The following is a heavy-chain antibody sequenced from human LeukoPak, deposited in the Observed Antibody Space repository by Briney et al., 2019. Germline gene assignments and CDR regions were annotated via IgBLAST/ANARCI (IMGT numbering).Heavy chain of an antibody. CDR1: GYTFTGYY. Sequence: ASVKVSCKASGYTFTGYYMHWVRQAPGQGLEWMGWINPNSGGTNYAQKFQGRVTMTRDTSISPAYMELSRLRSDDTAVYYCARDRFRAHYDILTGYSGFDYWGQGTLVTVSS. J-gene: IGHJ4*02. CDR3: ARDRFRAHYDILTGYSGFDY. D-gene: IGHD3-9*01. CDR2: INPNSGGT. V-gene: IGHV1-2*02.